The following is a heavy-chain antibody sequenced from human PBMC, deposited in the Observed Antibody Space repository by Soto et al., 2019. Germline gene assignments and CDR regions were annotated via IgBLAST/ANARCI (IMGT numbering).Heavy chain of an antibody. CDR3: ASGWGGYSGYEPGYYYGMDV. V-gene: IGHV3-33*01. D-gene: IGHD5-12*01. J-gene: IGHJ6*02. CDR2: IWYDGSNK. CDR1: GFTFSSYG. Sequence: GGSLRLSCAASGFTFSSYGMHWVRRAPGKGLEWVAVIWYDGSNKYYADSVKGRFTISRDNSKNTLYLQMNSLRAEDTAVYYCASGWGGYSGYEPGYYYGMDVWGQGTTVTV.